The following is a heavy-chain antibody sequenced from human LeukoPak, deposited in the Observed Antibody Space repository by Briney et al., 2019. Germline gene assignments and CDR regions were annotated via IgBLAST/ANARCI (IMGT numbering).Heavy chain of an antibody. J-gene: IGHJ3*02. V-gene: IGHV4-59*01. CDR3: ARGPYSYDSSGAFDI. D-gene: IGHD3-22*01. CDR1: GGSISSYY. Sequence: SETLSLTCTVSGGSISSYYWSWIRQPPGKGLVWIGYIYYSGSTNYNPSLKSRVTISVDTSKNQFSLKLSSVTAADTAVYFCARGPYSYDSSGAFDIWGQGTMVTVSS. CDR2: IYYSGST.